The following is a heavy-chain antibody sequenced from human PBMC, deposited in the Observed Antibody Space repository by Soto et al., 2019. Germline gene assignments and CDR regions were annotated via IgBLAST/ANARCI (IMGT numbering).Heavy chain of an antibody. CDR1: GYTFTSYY. Sequence: ASVKVSCKASGYTFTSYYIHWVRQAPGQGLEWMGIIYPSGGGANYAQNFRGRVTMTRDTSTSTVYMELSSLRSDDTAVYYCARELDGGNWFEPWGQGTQVTVSS. J-gene: IGHJ5*02. V-gene: IGHV1-46*01. D-gene: IGHD2-15*01. CDR3: ARELDGGNWFEP. CDR2: IYPSGGGA.